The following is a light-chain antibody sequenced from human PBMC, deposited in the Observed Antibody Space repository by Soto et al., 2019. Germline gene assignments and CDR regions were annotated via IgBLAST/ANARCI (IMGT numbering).Light chain of an antibody. Sequence: EVVLTQSPGTLSLSPGERATLSCRASQNVRNNYLSWYQHKPGQAPRLLIYVASSRATGVPDRFSGSGSGTDFTLTITRLETEDSAVYYCQQFGGSPRLSFGGGTKVEI. CDR2: VAS. J-gene: IGKJ4*01. CDR3: QQFGGSPRLS. V-gene: IGKV3-20*01. CDR1: QNVRNNY.